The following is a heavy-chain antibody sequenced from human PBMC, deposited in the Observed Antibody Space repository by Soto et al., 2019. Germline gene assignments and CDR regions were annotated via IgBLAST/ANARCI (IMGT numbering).Heavy chain of an antibody. D-gene: IGHD6-19*01. J-gene: IGHJ4*02. CDR3: ARPLDSGSIPFDY. CDR1: GGSISRSSYY. Sequence: QLQLQESGPGLVKPSETLSLTCTVSGGSISRSSYYWGWIRQPPGKGLEWIGSIYYSGSTYYNPSLKSRVXXSXAXPKNQFSLKLSSVTAADTAVYYCARPLDSGSIPFDYWGQGTLVTVSS. V-gene: IGHV4-39*01. CDR2: IYYSGST.